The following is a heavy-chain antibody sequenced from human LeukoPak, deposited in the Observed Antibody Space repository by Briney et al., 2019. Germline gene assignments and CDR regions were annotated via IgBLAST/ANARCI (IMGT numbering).Heavy chain of an antibody. J-gene: IGHJ5*02. D-gene: IGHD6-13*01. Sequence: PGGSLRLTCAASGFTFSGYSMNWVRQAPGKGLEWVSSISSSSSYIYYADSVKGQFTISRDNAKNSLYLQMNSLRAEGTAVYYCARDSYSSSLEPWGQGTLVTVSS. CDR3: ARDSYSSSLEP. CDR1: GFTFSGYS. CDR2: ISSSSSYI. V-gene: IGHV3-21*01.